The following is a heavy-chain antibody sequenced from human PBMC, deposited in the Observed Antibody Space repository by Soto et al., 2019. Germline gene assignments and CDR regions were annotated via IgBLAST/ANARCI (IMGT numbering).Heavy chain of an antibody. Sequence: LRLSCVASDFSFRNYGMHWVRQAPGKGLEWVADISYDGRNKYYAESVKGRFTISRDNSKNTLYLQMNSLRTEDTAVYYCAKDWRWEQQIYGMNVWGQGTTVTVSS. CDR3: AKDWRWEQQIYGMNV. J-gene: IGHJ6*02. CDR2: ISYDGRNK. V-gene: IGHV3-30*18. D-gene: IGHD1-26*01. CDR1: DFSFRNYG.